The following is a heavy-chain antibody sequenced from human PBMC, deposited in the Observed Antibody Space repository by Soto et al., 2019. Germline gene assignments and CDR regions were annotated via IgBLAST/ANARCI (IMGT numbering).Heavy chain of an antibody. CDR3: AKAPKNRGLLDPKPNYFDY. Sequence: EVQLLESGGGLVQSGGSLRLSCAASGFTFSSYAMSWVRQAPGKGLEWVSAISGSGGSTYYADSVKGRFTISRDNSKNTLYLQMNSLRAEDTAVYYCAKAPKNRGLLDPKPNYFDYWGQGTLVTVSS. J-gene: IGHJ4*02. CDR1: GFTFSSYA. D-gene: IGHD3-10*01. CDR2: ISGSGGST. V-gene: IGHV3-23*01.